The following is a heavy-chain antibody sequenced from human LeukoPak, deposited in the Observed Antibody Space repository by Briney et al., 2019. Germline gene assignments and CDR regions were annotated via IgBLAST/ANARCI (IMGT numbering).Heavy chain of an antibody. J-gene: IGHJ4*02. CDR2: MYSGGST. Sequence: PGGSLRLSCAASGFTVSSKYMGWVRQAPGKGLEWVSVMYSGGSTYYADSVEGRFTISRDSSKNTVYLQMSSLRAEDTAVYYCASVTMVRGPHFDYWGQGTLVTVSS. V-gene: IGHV3-53*01. CDR3: ASVTMVRGPHFDY. CDR1: GFTVSSKY. D-gene: IGHD3-10*01.